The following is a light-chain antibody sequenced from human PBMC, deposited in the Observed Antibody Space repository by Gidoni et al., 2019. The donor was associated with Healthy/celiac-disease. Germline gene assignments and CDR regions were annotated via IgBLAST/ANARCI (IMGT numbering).Light chain of an antibody. CDR2: DAA. CDR3: QQYDNLPWT. J-gene: IGKJ1*01. CDR1: QDISNY. Sequence: DIQMTQPPSSLSASVGDRVTITGQASQDISNYLNWYQQKPGKAPKLLIFDAANLETGIPSRFSGSGSGTDFTFTISSLQPEDIATYYCQQYDNLPWTFGQGTKVEIK. V-gene: IGKV1-33*01.